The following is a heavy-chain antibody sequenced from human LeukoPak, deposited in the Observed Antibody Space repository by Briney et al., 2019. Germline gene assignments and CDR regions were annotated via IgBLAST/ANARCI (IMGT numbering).Heavy chain of an antibody. V-gene: IGHV4-61*02. CDR3: ARGVGRGRITMVRGVGNNWFDP. Sequence: SQTLSLTCTVSGGSISSGSYYWSWIRQPAGKGLEWIGRIYTSGSTNYNPSLKSRVTISVDTSKNQFSLKLSSVTAADTAVYYCARGVGRGRITMVRGVGNNWFDPWGQGTLVTVSS. CDR1: GGSISSGSYY. J-gene: IGHJ5*02. D-gene: IGHD3-10*01. CDR2: IYTSGST.